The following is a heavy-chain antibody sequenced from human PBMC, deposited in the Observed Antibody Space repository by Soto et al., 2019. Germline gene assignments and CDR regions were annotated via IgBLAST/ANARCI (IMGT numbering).Heavy chain of an antibody. CDR2: IVVGSGDT. Sequence: ASVKVSCKASGFTFTTSGVQWVRQARGQRLEWIGWIVVGSGDTNYAQKFQERVTITRDMSTSTAYMELSSLRSEDTAVYFCAAERYSGNWGSSFYYGLDVWGQGTTVTVSS. J-gene: IGHJ6*02. CDR1: GFTFTTSG. D-gene: IGHD6-13*01. CDR3: AAERYSGNWGSSFYYGLDV. V-gene: IGHV1-58*01.